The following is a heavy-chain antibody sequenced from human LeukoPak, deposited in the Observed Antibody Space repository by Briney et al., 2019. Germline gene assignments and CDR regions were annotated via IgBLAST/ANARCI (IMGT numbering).Heavy chain of an antibody. V-gene: IGHV3-48*03. CDR3: ARDPYSGSYGADYYYYMDV. CDR2: ISSSGSTI. CDR1: GFTFSSYE. J-gene: IGHJ6*03. D-gene: IGHD1-26*01. Sequence: PGGSLRLSCAASGFTFSSYEMNWVRQAPGKGLEWVSYISSSGSTIYYAGSVKGRFTISRDNAKSSLYLQMNSLRAEDTAVYYCARDPYSGSYGADYYYYMDVWGKGTTVTVSS.